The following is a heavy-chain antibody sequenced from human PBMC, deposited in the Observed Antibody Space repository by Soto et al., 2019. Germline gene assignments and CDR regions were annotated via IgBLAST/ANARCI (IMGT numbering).Heavy chain of an antibody. D-gene: IGHD5-12*01. J-gene: IGHJ4*02. CDR2: ISASGVST. Sequence: EVQLLDSGGGLAQPGGSLRVSCAASGFIFNNYAMNWVRQAPGEGLQWVAGISASGVSTYYADSVKGRFIISRDNSKNTLFLPMNSLRAEDTAIYYCAIVPLRPYSFDYWGLGTLVTVSA. V-gene: IGHV3-23*01. CDR1: GFIFNNYA. CDR3: AIVPLRPYSFDY.